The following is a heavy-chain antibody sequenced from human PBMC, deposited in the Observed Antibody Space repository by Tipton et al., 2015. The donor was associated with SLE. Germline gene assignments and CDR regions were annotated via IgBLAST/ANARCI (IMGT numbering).Heavy chain of an antibody. J-gene: IGHJ1*01. CDR2: IDTDTGDT. Sequence: QVQLVQSGAEVKKPGASVKVSCKASGYTFTKYGISWVRQVPGQGFEWLGWIDTDTGDTNYARRLRGRVTLSTDTSTSTAYMDLRSLTSDDTAVYYCARDLSYCSSTSCYSAGSEYFQHWGQGTLVTVSS. V-gene: IGHV1-18*01. D-gene: IGHD2-2*02. CDR1: GYTFTKYG. CDR3: ARDLSYCSSTSCYSAGSEYFQH.